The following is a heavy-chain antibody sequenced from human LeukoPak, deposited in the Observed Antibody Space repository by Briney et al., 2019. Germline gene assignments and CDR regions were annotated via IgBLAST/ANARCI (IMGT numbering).Heavy chain of an antibody. CDR2: IYYSGST. CDR3: ARHRSLDDSSGYYYPGDYYYGMDV. D-gene: IGHD3-22*01. Sequence: SETLSLTCTVSGGSISSYYWSWIRQPPGKGLEWIGYIYYSGSTNYNPSLKSRVTISVDTSKNQFSLKLSSVTAADTAVYYCARHRSLDDSSGYYYPGDYYYGMDVWGQGTTVTVSS. V-gene: IGHV4-59*08. CDR1: GGSISSYY. J-gene: IGHJ6*02.